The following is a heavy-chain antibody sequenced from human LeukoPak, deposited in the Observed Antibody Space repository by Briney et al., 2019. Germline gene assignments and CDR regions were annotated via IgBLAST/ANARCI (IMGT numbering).Heavy chain of an antibody. CDR2: IYLGSSHT. J-gene: IGHJ5*02. CDR3: VRAQNGDNRFDP. D-gene: IGHD4-17*01. V-gene: IGHV5-51*01. Sequence: GESLKISCEGSGHSFTDSWIGWVRQMPGKGLEWMGIIYLGSSHTIYNPPFQGQVTISADRSINTAYLRWSSLKASDSAIYYCVRAQNGDNRFDPWGRGTLVTVSS. CDR1: GHSFTDSW.